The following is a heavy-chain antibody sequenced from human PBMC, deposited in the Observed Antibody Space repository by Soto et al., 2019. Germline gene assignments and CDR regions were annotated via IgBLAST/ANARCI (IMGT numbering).Heavy chain of an antibody. CDR1: GGSFSGYY. CDR3: ARAARRDFDY. Sequence: TLSLTCAVYGGSFSGYYWSWIRQPPGKGLEWIGEINHSGSTNYNPSLKSRVTISVDTSKNQFSLKLSSVTAVDTAVYYCARAARRDFDYWGQGTLVTVSS. CDR2: INHSGST. J-gene: IGHJ4*02. V-gene: IGHV4-34*01. D-gene: IGHD6-6*01.